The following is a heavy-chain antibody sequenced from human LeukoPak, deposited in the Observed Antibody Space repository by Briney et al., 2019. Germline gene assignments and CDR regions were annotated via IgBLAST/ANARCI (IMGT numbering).Heavy chain of an antibody. V-gene: IGHV4-39*01. CDR2: IYYNGDT. D-gene: IGHD2-2*01. Sequence: SETLSLTCSVSDDAISTTAYYWGWVRQSPGKGLEWIGSIYYNGDTYYDPSLKSRISISIDTSKNQFSLKLSSVTAADTAVYYCARRKRSGCSSTSCLLNWFDPWGQGTLVTVSS. CDR1: DDAISTTAYY. J-gene: IGHJ5*02. CDR3: ARRKRSGCSSTSCLLNWFDP.